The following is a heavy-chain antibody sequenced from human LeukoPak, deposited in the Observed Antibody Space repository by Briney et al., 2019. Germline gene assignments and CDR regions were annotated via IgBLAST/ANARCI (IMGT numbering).Heavy chain of an antibody. Sequence: SVKASCKPSRGTISSYAISWVRQAPGQGPEWMGGSSPIFGTANYAQKFQGRVTITADESTSTAYMELSSLRSEDTAVYYCARDHPYSYGPDYWGQGTLVTVSS. D-gene: IGHD5-18*01. V-gene: IGHV1-69*13. CDR2: SSPIFGTA. CDR3: ARDHPYSYGPDY. CDR1: RGTISSYA. J-gene: IGHJ4*02.